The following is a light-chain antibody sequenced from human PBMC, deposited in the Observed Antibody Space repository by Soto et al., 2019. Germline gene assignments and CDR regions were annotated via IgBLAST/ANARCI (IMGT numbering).Light chain of an antibody. V-gene: IGLV2-14*03. Sequence: QSVLTQPASVSGSPGQSITISCTGTSSDVGGYNFVSWYQHPPGKAPKLLIYDVSNRPSGVSNRFSGSKSGNTASLTISGLQAEDEADYYCSSYTRSSSWVFGGGTKVTVL. J-gene: IGLJ3*02. CDR2: DVS. CDR1: SSDVGGYNF. CDR3: SSYTRSSSWV.